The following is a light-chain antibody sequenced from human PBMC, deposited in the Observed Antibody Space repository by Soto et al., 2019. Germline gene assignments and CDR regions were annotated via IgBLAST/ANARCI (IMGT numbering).Light chain of an antibody. Sequence: QSVLTQPPSASGTPGQRVTISCSGSSSNIGSNYVYWYQQLPGTAPKLLIYRNNQRPLGVPDRFSGSKSGTSASLAISGLRAEDEADYYCAAWDDSLSGSLFGGGTKLTVL. J-gene: IGLJ2*01. CDR3: AAWDDSLSGSL. CDR1: SSNIGSNY. V-gene: IGLV1-47*01. CDR2: RNN.